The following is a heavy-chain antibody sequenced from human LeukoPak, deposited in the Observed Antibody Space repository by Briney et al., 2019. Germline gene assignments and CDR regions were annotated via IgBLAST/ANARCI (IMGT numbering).Heavy chain of an antibody. CDR1: GGTFSSYA. CDR2: MNPNSGNT. J-gene: IGHJ4*02. CDR3: ARAFPTTYYFDY. Sequence: ASVKVSCKASGGTFSSYAISWVRQAPGQGLEWMGWMNPNSGNTGYAQKFQGRVTMTRNTSISTAYMELSSLRSEDTAVYYCARAFPTTYYFDYWGQGTLVTVSS. D-gene: IGHD1-1*01. V-gene: IGHV1-8*02.